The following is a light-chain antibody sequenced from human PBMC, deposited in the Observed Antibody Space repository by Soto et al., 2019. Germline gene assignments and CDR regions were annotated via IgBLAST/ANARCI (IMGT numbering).Light chain of an antibody. CDR1: QSVSSY. CDR3: QQYNDWLWT. Sequence: EIVLTQSPATLSLSPGEGATLSCRASQSVSSYLAWYQQKPGQAPRLLIYDASKRATGIPARFSGSGSGTDFTLTISSLQSEDFAVYYCQQYNDWLWTFGQGTKVDIK. J-gene: IGKJ1*01. CDR2: DAS. V-gene: IGKV3-11*01.